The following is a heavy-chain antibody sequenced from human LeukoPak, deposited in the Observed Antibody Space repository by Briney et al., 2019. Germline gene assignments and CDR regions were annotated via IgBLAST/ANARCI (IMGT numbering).Heavy chain of an antibody. Sequence: GGSLRLSCAASGFTFSIYWMHWVRQAPGKGLEWVSAISGSGGSTYYADSVKGRFTISRDNAKNSLYLQMNSLRAEDTAVYYCAREYYDFWSGYYTGYFDYWGQGTLVTVSS. J-gene: IGHJ4*02. CDR2: ISGSGGST. CDR1: GFTFSIYW. V-gene: IGHV3-23*01. CDR3: AREYYDFWSGYYTGYFDY. D-gene: IGHD3-3*01.